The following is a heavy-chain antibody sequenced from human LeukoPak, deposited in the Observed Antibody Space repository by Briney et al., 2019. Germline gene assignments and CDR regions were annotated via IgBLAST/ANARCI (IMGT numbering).Heavy chain of an antibody. D-gene: IGHD6-19*01. Sequence: SQTLSLTCAISGDSFSINSAAWNWIRQSPSRGLEWLGRTYQRSKWYNDYAVSVKSRITINPDISKNQFSLQLNSVTPEDTAVYYCARSPSPYSSGWYFDYWGQGTLVAVSS. V-gene: IGHV6-1*01. CDR1: GDSFSINSAA. CDR2: TYQRSKWYN. CDR3: ARSPSPYSSGWYFDY. J-gene: IGHJ4*02.